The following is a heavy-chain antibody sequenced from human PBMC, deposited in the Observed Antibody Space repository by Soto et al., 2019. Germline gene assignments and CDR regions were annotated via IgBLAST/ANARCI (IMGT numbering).Heavy chain of an antibody. CDR1: GFTFSSYG. CDR3: AKDRRAGGNYGFYSDF. J-gene: IGHJ4*02. Sequence: EVQLLESGGGLVQPGGSLRLSCAAPGFTFSSYGMTWVRQAPGKGLEWVSFSSATGAGTYYADAVKGRFTISRDNSKNTLYLQMTSLRADDTAVYYCAKDRRAGGNYGFYSDFRGQGALVIVSS. CDR2: SSATGAGT. V-gene: IGHV3-23*01. D-gene: IGHD1-7*01.